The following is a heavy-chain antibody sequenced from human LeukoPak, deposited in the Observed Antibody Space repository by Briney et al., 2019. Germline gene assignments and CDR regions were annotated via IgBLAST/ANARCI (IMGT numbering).Heavy chain of an antibody. D-gene: IGHD1-26*01. V-gene: IGHV3-30*03. CDR1: GFTFSSYG. J-gene: IGHJ4*02. CDR3: AREDSGTPREGY. Sequence: GGSLRLSCAASGFTFSSYGMHWVRQAPGKGLEWVAVISYDGSNKYYADSVKGRFTISRDNSKNTLYLQMNSLRVEDTAVYYCAREDSGTPREGYWGQGTLVTVSS. CDR2: ISYDGSNK.